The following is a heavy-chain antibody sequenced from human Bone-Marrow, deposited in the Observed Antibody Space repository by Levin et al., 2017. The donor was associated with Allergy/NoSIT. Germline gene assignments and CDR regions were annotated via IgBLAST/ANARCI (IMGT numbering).Heavy chain of an antibody. CDR1: GYTLTELS. V-gene: IGHV1-24*01. CDR2: FDPEDGET. D-gene: IGHD5-12*01. J-gene: IGHJ4*02. CDR3: ATDRGGYSGYDVPPAV. Sequence: ASVKVSCKVSGYTLTELSMHWVRQAPGKGLEWMGGFDPEDGETIYAQKFQGRVTMTEDTSTDTAYMELSSLRSEDTAVYYCATDRGGYSGYDVPPAVWGQGTLVTVSS.